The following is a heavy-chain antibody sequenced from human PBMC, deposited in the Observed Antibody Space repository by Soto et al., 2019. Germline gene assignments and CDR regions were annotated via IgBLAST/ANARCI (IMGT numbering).Heavy chain of an antibody. Sequence: EMQLVETGGGLIQPGGSLRLSCAASGFTVSDDHMSWVRQAPGKGPEWVSVIYYGGTTYYADSVKGRFTISREKAKNSLYLQMNSLRADDTAVYYCARAARWLQSRYFDLWGRGTLVTVSS. D-gene: IGHD5-12*01. V-gene: IGHV3-53*02. CDR3: ARAARWLQSRYFDL. J-gene: IGHJ2*01. CDR2: IYYGGTT. CDR1: GFTVSDDH.